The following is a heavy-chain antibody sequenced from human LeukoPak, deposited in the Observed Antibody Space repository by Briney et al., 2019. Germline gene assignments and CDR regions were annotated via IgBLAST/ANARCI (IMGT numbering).Heavy chain of an antibody. CDR3: VREYYYYYYMDV. J-gene: IGHJ6*03. CDR1: GGSISSSSYY. CDR2: IYYSGST. Sequence: PSETLSLTCNVSGGSISSSSYYWGWIRQPPGKGLEWIGNIYYSGSTDYNPSLKSRVTISVDTSKNQFSLKLSSVTAADTAVYYCVREYYYYYYMDVWGKGTTVTVSS. V-gene: IGHV4-39*07.